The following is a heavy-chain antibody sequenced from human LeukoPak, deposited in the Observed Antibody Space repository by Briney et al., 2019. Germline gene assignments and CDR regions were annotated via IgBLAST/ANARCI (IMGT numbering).Heavy chain of an antibody. J-gene: IGHJ4*02. D-gene: IGHD4-23*01. Sequence: GGSLRLSCAASGFAFSTYGMHWVRQAPGKGLEWVALIRYDGSNKYYADSVKGRFTISRDNSKNTLYLQMNSLRAEDTAIYYCAKDVEITGNYGGGSCDSWGQGTLVTISS. CDR2: IRYDGSNK. CDR3: AKDVEITGNYGGGSCDS. CDR1: GFAFSTYG. V-gene: IGHV3-30*02.